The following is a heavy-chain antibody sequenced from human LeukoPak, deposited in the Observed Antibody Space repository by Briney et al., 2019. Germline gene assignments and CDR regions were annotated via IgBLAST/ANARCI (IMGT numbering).Heavy chain of an antibody. V-gene: IGHV4-30-4*01. D-gene: IGHD4-23*01. J-gene: IGHJ4*02. CDR3: ASSEGTVVTPGADY. CDR1: GGSISSGDYY. Sequence: PSQTLSLTCTVSGGSISSGDYYWSWIRQPPGKGLEWIGYIYYSGSTYYNPSLKSRVTISVDTSKNQFSLKLSSVTAADTAVYYCASSEGTVVTPGADYWGQGTLVTVSS. CDR2: IYYSGST.